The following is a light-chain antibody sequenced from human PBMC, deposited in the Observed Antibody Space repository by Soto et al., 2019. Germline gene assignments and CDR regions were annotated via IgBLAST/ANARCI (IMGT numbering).Light chain of an antibody. CDR1: SSDVGSYNY. CDR3: WSYTSSDTYV. J-gene: IGLJ1*01. V-gene: IGLV2-14*01. Sequence: QPVLTQPASVSGSPGQSITISCTGDSSDVGSYNYVSWYQQYPGKVPKLMIYDVTNRPSGVSNRFSGSKSGNTASLTISGLQAEDEADYYCWSYTSSDTYVFGTGTKLTVL. CDR2: DVT.